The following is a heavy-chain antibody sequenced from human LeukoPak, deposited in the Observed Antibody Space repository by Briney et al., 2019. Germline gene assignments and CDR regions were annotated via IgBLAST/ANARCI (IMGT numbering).Heavy chain of an antibody. CDR3: ARVVPSGTIDY. Sequence: ASVKVSCKPSGYTFTSYYMHWVRQAPGQGLEWMGIINPSGGSTSYAQKFQGRVTMTRDTSTSTVYMELSSLRSEDTAVYYCARVVPSGTIDYWGQGTLVTVSS. J-gene: IGHJ4*02. CDR1: GYTFTSYY. D-gene: IGHD1-26*01. V-gene: IGHV1-46*01. CDR2: INPSGGST.